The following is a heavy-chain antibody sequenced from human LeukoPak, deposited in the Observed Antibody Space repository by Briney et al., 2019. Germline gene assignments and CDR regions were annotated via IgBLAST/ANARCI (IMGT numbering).Heavy chain of an antibody. V-gene: IGHV4-59*01. D-gene: IGHD3-22*01. CDR1: GGSISSYY. CDR3: ARESGYYDSSGYCWFDP. Sequence: KASETLSLTCTVSGGSISSYYWSWIRQPPGKGLEWIGYIYYSGSTNYNPSLKSRVTISVDTSKNQFSLKLSSVTAADTAVYYCARESGYYDSSGYCWFDPWGQGTLVTVSS. J-gene: IGHJ5*02. CDR2: IYYSGST.